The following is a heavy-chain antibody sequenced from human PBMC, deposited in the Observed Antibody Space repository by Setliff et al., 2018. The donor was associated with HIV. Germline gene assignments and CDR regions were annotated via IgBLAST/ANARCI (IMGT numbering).Heavy chain of an antibody. CDR1: GGTLSSYA. V-gene: IGHV1-69*05. Sequence: SVKVSCKASGGTLSSYAISWVRQAPGQGLEWMGGIIPIFGAANYAQKFQGRVTITTDASTSAVYMELSSLRSEDTAVYYCTRQTNYYGSGSYFPPDYWGQGTLVTVSS. D-gene: IGHD3-10*01. J-gene: IGHJ4*02. CDR2: IIPIFGAA. CDR3: TRQTNYYGSGSYFPPDY.